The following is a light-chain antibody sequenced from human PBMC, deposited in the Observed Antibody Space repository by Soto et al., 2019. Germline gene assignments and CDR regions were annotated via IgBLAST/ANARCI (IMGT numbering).Light chain of an antibody. CDR2: DDS. J-gene: IGKJ2*01. V-gene: IGKV1-5*01. Sequence: DIPMTQSPATLSASVGDRDTINCRASQSISSWLAWYQQKPGKAPKLLIYDDSSLESGVPSRFSGSGSGTEFTLTISSLQPDDFATYYCQQYNSYRYTFGQGTK. CDR3: QQYNSYRYT. CDR1: QSISSW.